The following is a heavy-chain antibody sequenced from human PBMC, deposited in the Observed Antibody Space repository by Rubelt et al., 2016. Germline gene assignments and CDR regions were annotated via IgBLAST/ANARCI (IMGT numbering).Heavy chain of an antibody. J-gene: IGHJ5*02. CDR1: GFSLSTGGVG. CDR2: IYWDDDK. Sequence: QITLKESSPMLVKPTQTLTLTCTFSGFSLSTGGVGVGWIHQPPGKALEWLALIYWDDDKRYRPSLKSRLTITKGTSKNQVVLTMTNMDPVDTATYYCAHFDSPGIAAPSWGQGTPVTVSS. D-gene: IGHD6-13*01. V-gene: IGHV2-5*02. CDR3: AHFDSPGIAAPS.